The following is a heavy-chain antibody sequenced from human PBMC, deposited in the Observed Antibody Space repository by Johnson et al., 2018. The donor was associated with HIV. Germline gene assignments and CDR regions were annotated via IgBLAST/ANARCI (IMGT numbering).Heavy chain of an antibody. CDR1: GFSFSDYW. Sequence: VQLVESGGGVVQPGGSLRLSCTASGFSFSDYWMSWLRQVPGKGLEWVGRLKSKVDGATTDYAVPVKGRFSISGDDSQNTLYLEMTDLRTEDTAVYYCATHGALISGVDAFDIWGQGTMVTVSS. CDR2: LKSKVDGATT. J-gene: IGHJ3*02. CDR3: ATHGALISGVDAFDI. D-gene: IGHD3-3*01. V-gene: IGHV3-15*01.